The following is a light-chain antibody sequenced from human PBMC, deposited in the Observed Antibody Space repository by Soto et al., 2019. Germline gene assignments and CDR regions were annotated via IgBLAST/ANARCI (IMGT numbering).Light chain of an antibody. V-gene: IGLV1-40*01. CDR2: GNS. J-gene: IGLJ1*01. Sequence: QLVLTQPPSVSGAPGQKVTISCTGSSSNIGAGYDVNWYHQLPGTAPKLLIHGNSNRPSGVPDRFSGSKSGTSASLAITKLQAEDEADYFCQSYDSSLSGYVFGTGTKLTVL. CDR1: SSNIGAGYD. CDR3: QSYDSSLSGYV.